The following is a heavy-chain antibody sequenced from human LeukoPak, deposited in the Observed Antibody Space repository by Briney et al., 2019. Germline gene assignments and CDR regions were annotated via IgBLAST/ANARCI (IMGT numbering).Heavy chain of an antibody. V-gene: IGHV3-21*01. D-gene: IGHD3-22*01. CDR1: GFTFSSYS. CDR2: ISSSSSYI. CDR3: ARGPYYDSSGYYPNY. Sequence: GGSLRLSCAASGFTFSSYSMNWVRQAPGKGLEWVSSISSSSSYIYYADSVKGRFTISRDNAKNSLYLQMNSLRAEDTAVYYCARGPYYDSSGYYPNYWGQGTLVTVSS. J-gene: IGHJ4*02.